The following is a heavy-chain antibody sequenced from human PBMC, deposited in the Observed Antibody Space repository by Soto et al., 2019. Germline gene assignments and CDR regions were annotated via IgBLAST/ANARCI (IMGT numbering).Heavy chain of an antibody. CDR1: GGSFSGYY. D-gene: IGHD1-7*01. Sequence: SETLSLTCAVYGGSFSGYYWSWIRQPPGKGLEWIGEINQSGSTNYNPSLKSRVTISVDTSKNQFSLKLSSVTAADTAVYYCARARITGTPNYYYYMDVWGKGTTVTVSS. CDR3: ARARITGTPNYYYYMDV. V-gene: IGHV4-34*01. CDR2: INQSGST. J-gene: IGHJ6*03.